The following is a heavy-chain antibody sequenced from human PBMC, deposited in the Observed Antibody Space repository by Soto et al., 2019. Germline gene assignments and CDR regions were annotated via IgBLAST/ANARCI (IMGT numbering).Heavy chain of an antibody. CDR1: GGSISSSSYY. V-gene: IGHV4-39*01. Sequence: KPSGTLSLTCTVSGGSISSSSYYWGWIRQAPGKGLEWIGSIYYSGSTYYNPSLNSRVTISVDTSKNQFSLKLSSVTAAEPAVYYCARPGRGVYCSGGSCPDVEASFDYWGQGTLVTVYS. D-gene: IGHD2-15*01. J-gene: IGHJ4*02. CDR2: IYYSGST. CDR3: ARPGRGVYCSGGSCPDVEASFDY.